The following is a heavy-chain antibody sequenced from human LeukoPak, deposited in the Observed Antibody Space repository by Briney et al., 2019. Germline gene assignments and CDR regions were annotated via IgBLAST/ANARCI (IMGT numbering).Heavy chain of an antibody. CDR3: TRDRELGF. J-gene: IGHJ4*02. CDR2: IYNSGST. V-gene: IGHV4-59*01. CDR1: GGSISSYY. Sequence: TSETLSLTCTVSGGSISSYYWSWIRQPPGKELEWIGSIYNSGSTTYNPSLKSRVTISGDTSKNQFSLKLSSVTAADTAVYYCTRDRELGFWGQGTLVTVSS. D-gene: IGHD1-26*01.